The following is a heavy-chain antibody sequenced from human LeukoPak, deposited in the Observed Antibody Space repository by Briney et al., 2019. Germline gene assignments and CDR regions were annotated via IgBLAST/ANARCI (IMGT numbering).Heavy chain of an antibody. D-gene: IGHD5-18*01. Sequence: GGSLRLSCAASGFTFSDYYMSWIRQAPGKGLEWVSYFTSSGNTIYYADSLKGRFTISRDNSKNTLYLQMNSLRAEDTAVYYCARIEDNPVDTGNDYWGQGTLVTVSS. V-gene: IGHV3-11*04. CDR1: GFTFSDYY. CDR2: FTSSGNTI. CDR3: ARIEDNPVDTGNDY. J-gene: IGHJ4*02.